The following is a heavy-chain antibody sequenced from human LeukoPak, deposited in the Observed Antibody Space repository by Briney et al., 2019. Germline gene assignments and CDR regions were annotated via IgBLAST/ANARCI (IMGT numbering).Heavy chain of an antibody. CDR2: IYSGGST. Sequence: GGSLRLSCAASGFSFNIYAMNWVRQAPGKGLEWVSVIYSGGSTYYADSVKGRFTISRDNSKNTLYLQMNSLRAEDTAVYYCAREGAYYYGMDVWGQGTTVTVSS. D-gene: IGHD4/OR15-4a*01. CDR3: AREGAYYYGMDV. CDR1: GFSFNIYA. V-gene: IGHV3-53*01. J-gene: IGHJ6*02.